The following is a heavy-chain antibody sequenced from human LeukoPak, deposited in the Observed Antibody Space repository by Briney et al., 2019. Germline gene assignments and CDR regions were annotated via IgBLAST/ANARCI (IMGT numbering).Heavy chain of an antibody. CDR1: GGSISSYY. CDR2: IYTSGST. D-gene: IGHD3-16*01. J-gene: IGHJ4*02. Sequence: PSETLSLXCTISGGSISSYYWSWIRQPAGKGLEWIGRIYTSGSTNYNPSLKSRVTMSVDTSKNQFSLKMNSVTAADTAVYYCATLGGYNSLYFDYWGQGTLVTVSP. CDR3: ATLGGYNSLYFDY. V-gene: IGHV4-4*07.